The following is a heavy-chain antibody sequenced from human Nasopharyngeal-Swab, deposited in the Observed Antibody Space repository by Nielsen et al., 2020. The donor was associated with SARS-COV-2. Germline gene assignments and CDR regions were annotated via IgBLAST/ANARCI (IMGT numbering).Heavy chain of an antibody. Sequence: GESLKISCAASGFTFFSVHWMSCLRQAPGKGLEWVANIKPDGSEKYYVDSVKGRFTISRDNARNSLYLQINSLRAEDTAMYYCARESVSITTYIDHWGQGTLVTVSS. J-gene: IGHJ4*02. CDR1: GFTFFSVHW. CDR2: IKPDGSEK. V-gene: IGHV3-7*03. D-gene: IGHD3-22*01. CDR3: ARESVSITTYIDH.